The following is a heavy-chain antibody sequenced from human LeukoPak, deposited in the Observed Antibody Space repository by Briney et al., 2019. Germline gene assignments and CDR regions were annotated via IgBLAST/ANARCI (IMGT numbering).Heavy chain of an antibody. CDR3: AIRGATGCAFDI. CDR1: GFTFSSYD. V-gene: IGHV3-48*03. Sequence: AGGSLRLSCAASGFTFSSYDFNWVRQAPGKGLEWVSYISSSGSTIYYADSVKGRFTISRDNAKNSLYLQMNSLRAEDTAVYYCAIRGATGCAFDIWGQGTMVTVSS. J-gene: IGHJ3*02. D-gene: IGHD1-26*01. CDR2: ISSSGSTI.